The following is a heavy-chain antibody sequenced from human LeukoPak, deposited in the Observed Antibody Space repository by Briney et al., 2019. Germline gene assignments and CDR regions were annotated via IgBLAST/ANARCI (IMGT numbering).Heavy chain of an antibody. J-gene: IGHJ5*02. Sequence: ASVKVSCKASGYTFTSFYMHWVRQAPGQGLEWMGIINPSGGPPTYARKFQGRVTMTRDTSTSTVYMELSSLTSEDTAVYYCARDSNTNSLADPWGQGTLVTVSS. V-gene: IGHV1-46*01. CDR2: INPSGGPP. CDR1: GYTFTSFY. D-gene: IGHD2-2*01. CDR3: ARDSNTNSLADP.